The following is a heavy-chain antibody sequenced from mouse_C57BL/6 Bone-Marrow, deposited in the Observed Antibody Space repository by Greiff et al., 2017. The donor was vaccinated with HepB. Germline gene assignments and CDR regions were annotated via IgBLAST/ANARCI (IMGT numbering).Heavy chain of an antibody. V-gene: IGHV5-4*01. D-gene: IGHD2-4*01. CDR3: ARDRGDDYGFDY. Sequence: EVQGVESGGGLVKPGGSLKLSCAASGFTFSSYAMSWVRQTPEKRLEWVATISDGGSYTYYPDNVKGRFTISRDNAKNNLYLQMSHLKSEDTAMYYCARDRGDDYGFDYWGQGTTLTVSS. CDR2: ISDGGSYT. J-gene: IGHJ2*01. CDR1: GFTFSSYA.